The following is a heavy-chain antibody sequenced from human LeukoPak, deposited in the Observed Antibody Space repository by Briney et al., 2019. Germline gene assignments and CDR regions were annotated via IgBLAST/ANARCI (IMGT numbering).Heavy chain of an antibody. D-gene: IGHD2-15*01. CDR2: IYYSGST. CDR3: ARIRRNVVVVAAHIDY. J-gene: IGHJ4*02. CDR1: GGSISSSSYY. V-gene: IGHV4-39*07. Sequence: NPSETLSLTCTVSGGSISSSSYYWGWIRQPPGKGLEWIGSIYYSGSTYYNPSLKSRVTISVDTSKNQFSLKLSSVTAADTAVYYCARIRRNVVVVAAHIDYWGQGTLVTVSS.